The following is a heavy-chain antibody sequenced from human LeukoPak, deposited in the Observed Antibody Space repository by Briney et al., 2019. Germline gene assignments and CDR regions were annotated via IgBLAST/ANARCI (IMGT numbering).Heavy chain of an antibody. Sequence: GESLKISCKGSGYSFTCYWIGWVRQMPGKGLEWMGIIYPGDSDTRYSPSFQGQVTISADKSISTAYLQWSSLKASDTAMYYCASSGSSSSSYFDYWGQGTLVTVSS. CDR1: GYSFTCYW. J-gene: IGHJ4*02. CDR3: ASSGSSSSSYFDY. D-gene: IGHD6-6*01. CDR2: IYPGDSDT. V-gene: IGHV5-51*01.